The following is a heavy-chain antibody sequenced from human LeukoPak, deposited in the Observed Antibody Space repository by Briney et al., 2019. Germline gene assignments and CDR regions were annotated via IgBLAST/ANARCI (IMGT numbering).Heavy chain of an antibody. J-gene: IGHJ6*03. Sequence: ASVEVSCKASGYSFIVYYIHWLRQAPGQGLEWMGWVNPRSGETNYAQKFQGRVTITADESTSTAYMELSSLRSEDTAVYYCARGIRGSGYYYYYYYMDVWGKGTTVTVSS. CDR2: VNPRSGET. D-gene: IGHD3-3*01. CDR1: GYSFIVYY. CDR3: ARGIRGSGYYYYYYYMDV. V-gene: IGHV1-2*02.